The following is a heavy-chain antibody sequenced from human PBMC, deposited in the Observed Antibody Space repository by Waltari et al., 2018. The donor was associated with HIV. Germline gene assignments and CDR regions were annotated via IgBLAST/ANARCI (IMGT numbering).Heavy chain of an antibody. CDR2: IYYSGST. J-gene: IGHJ4*02. CDR3: ATLGVAVAGLFDY. CDR1: GRSISSSSYY. Sequence: QLQLQESGPGLVQPSETLSLPCTVSGRSISSSSYYWGWIRQPPGKGLEWIGSIYYSGSTYYNPSLKSRVTISVDTSKNQFSLKLSSVTAADTAVYYCATLGVAVAGLFDYWGQGTLVTVSS. V-gene: IGHV4-39*01. D-gene: IGHD6-19*01.